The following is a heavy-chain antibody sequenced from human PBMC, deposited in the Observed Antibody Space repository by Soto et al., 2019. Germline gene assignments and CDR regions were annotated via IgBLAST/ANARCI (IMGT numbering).Heavy chain of an antibody. J-gene: IGHJ4*02. V-gene: IGHV1-2*02. CDR1: GYTFTGYY. D-gene: IGHD1-7*01. CDR3: ARVQASVTGTTRFDY. Sequence: ASVKVSCKASGYTFTGYYMHWVRQAPGQGLEWMGWINPNSGGTNYAQKFQGRVTMTRDTSISTAYMELSRLRSDDTAVDYCARVQASVTGTTRFDYWGQGTLVTVSS. CDR2: INPNSGGT.